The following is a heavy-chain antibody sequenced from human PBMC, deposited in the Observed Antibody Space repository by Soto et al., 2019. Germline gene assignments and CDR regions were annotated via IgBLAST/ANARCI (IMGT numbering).Heavy chain of an antibody. CDR2: ISSSSSYT. CDR1: GFTFIDDY. Sequence: PGGSLRLSCAASGFTFIDDYMSWIRQAPGKGLEWVSYISSSSSYTNYADSVKGRFTISRDNAKNSLYLQMNSLRAEDTAVYYCARDREGAQWLVIGSGSYEAYYYGMDVWGQGTTVTVSS. D-gene: IGHD1-26*01. J-gene: IGHJ6*02. V-gene: IGHV3-11*05. CDR3: ARDREGAQWLVIGSGSYEAYYYGMDV.